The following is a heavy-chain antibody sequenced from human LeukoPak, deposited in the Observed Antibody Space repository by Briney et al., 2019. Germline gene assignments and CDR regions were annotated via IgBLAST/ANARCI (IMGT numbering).Heavy chain of an antibody. CDR2: INIDGSTT. D-gene: IGHD2-21*02. V-gene: IGHV3-74*01. J-gene: IGHJ4*02. CDR3: AREGGVVTTIVFDC. CDR1: GFTFRSHW. Sequence: GGSLRLSCAASGFTFRSHWMHWVRQAPVKGLVWVSRINIDGSTTTYADSVKGRFTISRDNAKNTLYLQMNSLRAEDTAVYYCAREGGVVTTIVFDCWGQGTLVTVSS.